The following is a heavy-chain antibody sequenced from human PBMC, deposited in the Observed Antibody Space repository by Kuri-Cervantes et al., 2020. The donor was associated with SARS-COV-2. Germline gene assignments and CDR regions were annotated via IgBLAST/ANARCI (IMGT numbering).Heavy chain of an antibody. V-gene: IGHV5-51*01. Sequence: GASLKISCQGSGYSFTSYWIGWVRQMPGKGLEWMGIIYPGDSDTRYSPSFQGQVTISADKSISTAFLQWSSLKASDTAKYYCARRAYGEQVDYYYMDVWGKETTVTVSS. CDR1: GYSFTSYW. CDR2: IYPGDSDT. CDR3: ARRAYGEQVDYYYMDV. D-gene: IGHD4-17*01. J-gene: IGHJ6*03.